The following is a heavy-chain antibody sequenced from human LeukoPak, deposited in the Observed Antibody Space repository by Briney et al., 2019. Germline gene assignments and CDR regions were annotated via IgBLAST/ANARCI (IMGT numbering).Heavy chain of an antibody. J-gene: IGHJ6*02. D-gene: IGHD3-10*01. CDR1: GFTFSSYA. V-gene: IGHV3-23*01. CDR2: ISGSGGST. Sequence: PGGSLRLSCAASGFTFSSYAMSWVRQAPGKGLEWVSAISGSGGSTYYADSVKGRFTISRDNSKNTLYLQMNSLGAEDTAVYYCANSEVRGRYYYYGMDVWGQGTTVTVSS. CDR3: ANSEVRGRYYYYGMDV.